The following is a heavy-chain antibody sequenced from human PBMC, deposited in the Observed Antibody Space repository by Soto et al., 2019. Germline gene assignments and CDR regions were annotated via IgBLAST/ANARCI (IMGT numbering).Heavy chain of an antibody. D-gene: IGHD6-25*01. Sequence: QVQLVQSGAEVKKPGASVKVSCKASGYTFTSYGFSWVRQAPGQGLEWMGWISTYNRNTNYAQKLQGRVTMTTDTSTSTAYMELRSLRSDDTAVYYCARSGSGAAYYYHGLDVWGQGTTVTVSS. CDR1: GYTFTSYG. J-gene: IGHJ6*02. CDR2: ISTYNRNT. V-gene: IGHV1-18*04. CDR3: ARSGSGAAYYYHGLDV.